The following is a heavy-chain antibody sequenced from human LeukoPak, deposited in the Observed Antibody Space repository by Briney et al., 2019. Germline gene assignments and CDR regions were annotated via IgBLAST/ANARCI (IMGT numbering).Heavy chain of an antibody. CDR3: ARDQRRRSGNYFDY. CDR2: IYYSGST. D-gene: IGHD6-25*01. CDR1: GGSISSGGYY. J-gene: IGHJ4*02. V-gene: IGHV4-31*03. Sequence: SQTLSLTCTVSGGSISSGGYYWSWIRQHPGKGLEWIGYIYYSGSTYYNPSLKSRVTISVDTSKNQFSLKLSSVTAADTAVYYCARDQRRRSGNYFDYWGQGTLVTASS.